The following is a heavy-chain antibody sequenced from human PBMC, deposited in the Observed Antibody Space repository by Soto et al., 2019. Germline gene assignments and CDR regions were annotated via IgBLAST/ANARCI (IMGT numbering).Heavy chain of an antibody. V-gene: IGHV1-69*13. CDR2: IIPIFGTA. CDR3: ARDYFGGDPGACPSYYYYYGMDV. J-gene: IGHJ6*02. Sequence: GASVKVSCKASGGTFSSYAISWVRQAPGQGLEWMGGIIPIFGTANYAQKFQGRVTITADESTSTAYMELSSLRSEDTAVYYCARDYFGGDPGACPSYYYYYGMDVWGQGTTVTVSS. CDR1: GGTFSSYA. D-gene: IGHD2-21*02.